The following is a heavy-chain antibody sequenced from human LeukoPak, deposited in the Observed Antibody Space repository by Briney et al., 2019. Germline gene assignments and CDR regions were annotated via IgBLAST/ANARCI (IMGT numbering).Heavy chain of an antibody. CDR1: GFTFSSYE. J-gene: IGHJ4*02. CDR2: IYGSSSTI. D-gene: IGHD6-19*01. Sequence: GGSLRLSCAASGFTFSSYEMNWVRQAPGKGLEWVSYIYGSSSTIYYADSVKGRFTISRDNAKNSLYLQMNSLRAEDTGVYYCVISSGWKGGFYFDFWGQGTLVTV. V-gene: IGHV3-48*03. CDR3: VISSGWKGGFYFDF.